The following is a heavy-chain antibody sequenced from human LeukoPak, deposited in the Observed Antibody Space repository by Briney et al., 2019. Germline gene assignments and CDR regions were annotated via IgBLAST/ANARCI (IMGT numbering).Heavy chain of an antibody. Sequence: SETLSLTCTVSGYAISRGYYWTWIRQPAGNGLEWIGRTHTSGSTNYNPSLKSRVTMSVDASKNQFSLKLSSVTAADTAVYYCARDTYYYGSGTYYFNYWGQGTLVTVSS. V-gene: IGHV4-4*07. CDR1: GYAISRGYY. CDR2: THTSGST. J-gene: IGHJ4*02. CDR3: ARDTYYYGSGTYYFNY. D-gene: IGHD3-10*01.